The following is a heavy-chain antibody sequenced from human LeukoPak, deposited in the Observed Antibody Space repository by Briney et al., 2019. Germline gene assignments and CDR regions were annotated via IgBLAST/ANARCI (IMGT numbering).Heavy chain of an antibody. J-gene: IGHJ4*02. CDR3: ARVSWYMVLFDY. D-gene: IGHD3-10*01. CDR2: INPNGGGT. Sequence: ASVKVSCKASGYTFTGYYMHWVRQAPGQGLEWMGWINPNGGGTNYAQKFQGRVTMTRDTSISTAYMELSRLRSEDTAVYYCARVSWYMVLFDYWGQGTLVTVSS. V-gene: IGHV1-2*02. CDR1: GYTFTGYY.